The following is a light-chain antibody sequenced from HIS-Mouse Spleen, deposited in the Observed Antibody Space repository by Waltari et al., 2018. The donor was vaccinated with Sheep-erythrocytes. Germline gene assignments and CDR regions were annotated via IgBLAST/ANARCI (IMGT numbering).Light chain of an antibody. CDR1: QGISSA. Sequence: AIQLTQSPSSLSASVGDRVTITCRASQGISSALAWYQQKPGKAPQLLIYDASGLESGVPSRFSGSGSGTDFTLTISSLQPEDFATYYCQQFNSYPLTFGGGTKVESK. V-gene: IGKV1-13*02. CDR2: DAS. CDR3: QQFNSYPLT. J-gene: IGKJ4*01.